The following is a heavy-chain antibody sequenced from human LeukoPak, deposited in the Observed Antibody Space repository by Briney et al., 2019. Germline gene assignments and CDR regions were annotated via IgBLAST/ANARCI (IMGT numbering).Heavy chain of an antibody. Sequence: GIIYPGDSDTRYSPSFQGQVTISADKSISTAYLQWSSLKASDTAMYYCVSGSYYRNYWYFDLWGRGTLVTVSS. V-gene: IGHV5-51*01. CDR2: IYPGDSDT. D-gene: IGHD1-26*01. CDR3: VSGSYYRNYWYFDL. J-gene: IGHJ2*01.